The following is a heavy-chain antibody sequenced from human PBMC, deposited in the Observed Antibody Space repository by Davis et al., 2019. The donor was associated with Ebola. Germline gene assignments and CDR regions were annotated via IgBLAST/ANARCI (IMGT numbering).Heavy chain of an antibody. D-gene: IGHD3-10*01. J-gene: IGHJ5*02. Sequence: ASVKVSCKASGYTFTSYYMHWVRQAPGQGLEWMGIINPSGGSTSYAQKFQDRVTMTTDTSTTTAYMELRSLTSDDTAVYYCAKVSSWVGGGDSSVPWGQGTLVTVSS. CDR3: AKVSSWVGGGDSSVP. CDR2: INPSGGST. V-gene: IGHV1-46*01. CDR1: GYTFTSYY.